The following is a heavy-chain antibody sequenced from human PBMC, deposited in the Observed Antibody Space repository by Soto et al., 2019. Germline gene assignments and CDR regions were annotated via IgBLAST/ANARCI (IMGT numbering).Heavy chain of an antibody. CDR1: GGSISSGGYY. D-gene: IGHD4-17*01. CDR2: IYYSGST. V-gene: IGHV4-31*02. CDR3: ARLPTTGADYYYYAMDV. Sequence: SETLSLTWTVSGGSISSGGYYWSWIRQHPGKGLEWIGYIYYSGSTYYNPSLKSRVTISVDRSKNQLSLKLSSVTAADTAVYYCARLPTTGADYYYYAMDVWGQGTTVTVSS. J-gene: IGHJ6*02.